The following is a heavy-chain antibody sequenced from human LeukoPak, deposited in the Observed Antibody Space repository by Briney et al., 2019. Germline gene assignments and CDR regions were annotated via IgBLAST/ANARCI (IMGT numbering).Heavy chain of an antibody. CDR1: GGSISSYY. CDR3: ARAVRYFDWLCAFDI. D-gene: IGHD3-9*01. CDR2: IYYSGST. Sequence: TSETLSLTCTVSGGSISSYYWSWIRQPPGKGLEWIGYIYYSGSTNYNPSLKSRVTISVDTSKNQFSLKLSSVTAADTAVYYCARAVRYFDWLCAFDIWGQGTMVTVSS. V-gene: IGHV4-59*01. J-gene: IGHJ3*02.